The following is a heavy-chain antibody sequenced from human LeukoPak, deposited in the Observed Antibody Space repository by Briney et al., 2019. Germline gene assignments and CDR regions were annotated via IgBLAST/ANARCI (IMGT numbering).Heavy chain of an antibody. Sequence: SETLSLTCTVSGGSINSSSYYWGWIRQPPGKGLEWIGSIYYSGSTYYNPSLKSRVTISVDTSKNQFSLKLSSVTAADTAVYYCARHKGSSGWYGARNAFDIWGQGTMVTVSS. D-gene: IGHD6-19*01. CDR2: IYYSGST. CDR3: ARHKGSSGWYGARNAFDI. CDR1: GGSINSSSYY. J-gene: IGHJ3*02. V-gene: IGHV4-39*01.